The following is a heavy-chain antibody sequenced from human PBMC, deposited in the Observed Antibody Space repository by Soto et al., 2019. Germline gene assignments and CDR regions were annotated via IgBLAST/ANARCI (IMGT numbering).Heavy chain of an antibody. D-gene: IGHD3-10*01. J-gene: IGHJ5*02. CDR2: IYYSGST. CDR1: GGSVTSGSYY. CDR3: ARLVRGVIPWFDP. Sequence: SETLSLTCTVSGGSVTSGSYYWSWIRQPPGKGLEWTGYIYYSGSTNYNPSLKSRATISVDTSKNQFSLKLSSVTAADTAVYYCARLVRGVIPWFDPWGQGTLVTVSS. V-gene: IGHV4-61*01.